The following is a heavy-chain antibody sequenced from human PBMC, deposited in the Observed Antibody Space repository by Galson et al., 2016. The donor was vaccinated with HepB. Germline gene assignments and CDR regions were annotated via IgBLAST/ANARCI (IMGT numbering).Heavy chain of an antibody. CDR3: ARAYSYGGDPGY. CDR2: IWFDGNKK. Sequence: SLRLSCAASGFSFRLYAMHWVRQAPGKGLEWVAFIWFDGNKKSYAESVKGRFTVSRDNSNDTLFLQMNSLGVEDTAIYYCARAYSYGGDPGYWGQGTLVTVSS. D-gene: IGHD2-21*02. V-gene: IGHV3-33*01. CDR1: GFSFRLYA. J-gene: IGHJ4*02.